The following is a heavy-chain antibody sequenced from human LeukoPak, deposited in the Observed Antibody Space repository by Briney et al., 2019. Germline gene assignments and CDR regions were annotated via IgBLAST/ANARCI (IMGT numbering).Heavy chain of an antibody. CDR3: ARQYGSGSYYNEELPFDY. Sequence: GESLKISCKGSGYSFTSYWIGWVRQMPGKGLGWMGIIYPGDSDTIYSPSFQGQVTISADKSISTAYLQWSSLKASDTAMYYCARQYGSGSYYNEELPFDYWGQGTLVTVSS. V-gene: IGHV5-51*01. CDR2: IYPGDSDT. J-gene: IGHJ4*02. CDR1: GYSFTSYW. D-gene: IGHD3-10*01.